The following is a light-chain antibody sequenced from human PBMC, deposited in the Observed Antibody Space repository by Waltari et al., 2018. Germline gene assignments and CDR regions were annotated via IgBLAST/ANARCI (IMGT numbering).Light chain of an antibody. V-gene: IGKV3D-20*02. CDR1: QSVASRH. J-gene: IGKJ4*01. CDR2: DAS. CDR3: QQRNDWPLT. Sequence: ETVLTQSPGTLSLSPGERATLSCRASQSVASRHLAWYQQKPGQAPRLLIYDASSRATGIPDRFDAFGSGTDFTLTINSLEPEDFAVYYCQQRNDWPLTFGGGTRVEIK.